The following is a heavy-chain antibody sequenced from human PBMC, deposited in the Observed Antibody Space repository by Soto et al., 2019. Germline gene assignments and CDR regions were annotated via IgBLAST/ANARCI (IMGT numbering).Heavy chain of an antibody. J-gene: IGHJ1*01. CDR2: LPFDGSKR. CDR3: H. Sequence: QVQLVESGGGVVQPGRSLRLSCPASGFTFSDYAIHWVRQAPGKGLEWVSALPFDGSKRDYADSVKGRLPISRDSFKNTLFPQIYTLRTEDRARYFHHWGQGTLVTVSS. CDR1: GFTFSDYA. V-gene: IGHV3-30-3*01.